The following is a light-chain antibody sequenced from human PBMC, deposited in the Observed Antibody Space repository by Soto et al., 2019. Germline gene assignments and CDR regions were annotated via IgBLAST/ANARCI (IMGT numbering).Light chain of an antibody. Sequence: IQMTQSHSTLSSSEGDRVNLSSRASQTISNWLAWYQQKTGKAPKLLIYKASTLESAVPSRFRGSGSGREFTLTISGLQPEDFDTYYCQQYNSYSQTFGQGTKV. CDR1: QTISNW. V-gene: IGKV1-5*03. J-gene: IGKJ1*01. CDR3: QQYNSYSQT. CDR2: KAS.